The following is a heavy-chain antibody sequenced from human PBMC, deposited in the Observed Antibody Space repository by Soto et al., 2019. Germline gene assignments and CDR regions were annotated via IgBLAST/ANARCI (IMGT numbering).Heavy chain of an antibody. Sequence: VQLVESGGGVVQPGRSLRLSCAASGFTFSDYAMHWVRQAPGKGLEWVAVVSHDGRNTHYADSVKGRFTISRDRSKNTLSLEMTSLRAEDTAAYYCATGGRQWLVTSDFNYWGQGALVTVSS. CDR3: ATGGRQWLVTSDFNY. CDR1: GFTFSDYA. CDR2: VSHDGRNT. J-gene: IGHJ4*02. D-gene: IGHD6-19*01. V-gene: IGHV3-30*03.